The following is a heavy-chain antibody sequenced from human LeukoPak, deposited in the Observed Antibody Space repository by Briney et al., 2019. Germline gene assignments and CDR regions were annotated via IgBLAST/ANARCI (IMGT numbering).Heavy chain of an antibody. J-gene: IGHJ4*02. Sequence: GGSLRLSCAASGFTFRSYSMNWVRQAPGKGLEWVSYISSSSSTIYYAHSVKGRFTISRDNDKNSLYLQMNSLRAEDAAVYYCARVGDERGSSPLKYYFDYWGQGTLVTVSS. CDR2: ISSSSSTI. CDR1: GFTFRSYS. D-gene: IGHD3-16*01. V-gene: IGHV3-48*01. CDR3: ARVGDERGSSPLKYYFDY.